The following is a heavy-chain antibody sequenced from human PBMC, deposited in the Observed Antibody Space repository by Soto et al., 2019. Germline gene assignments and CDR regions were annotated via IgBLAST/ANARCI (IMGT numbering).Heavy chain of an antibody. D-gene: IGHD3-22*01. CDR2: INPKSGGT. CDR3: ARGGTFAYDTSGYSVY. J-gene: IGHJ4*02. Sequence: ASVKVSCQTSGYTFSAYYMHWVRQAPGQGLEWMGWINPKSGGTLYAQKFQGRVPMTRDTSISTAYMELSRLRSDDTAVYYCARGGTFAYDTSGYSVYWGQGTLVTVSS. V-gene: IGHV1-2*02. CDR1: GYTFSAYY.